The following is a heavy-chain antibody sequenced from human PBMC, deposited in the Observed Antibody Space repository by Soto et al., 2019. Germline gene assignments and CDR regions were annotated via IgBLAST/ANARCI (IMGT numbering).Heavy chain of an antibody. D-gene: IGHD1-7*01. CDR2: INHSGST. Sequence: SETLSLTCAFYCGSFIGYYWSWIRQPPGKGLEWIGEINHSGSTNYNPSLKSRVTISVDTSKNQFSLKLSSVTAADTAVYYCARVNGWNFYSAVLYYYYGMDVWGQGTTVTVSS. CDR1: CGSFIGYY. V-gene: IGHV4-34*01. J-gene: IGHJ6*02. CDR3: ARVNGWNFYSAVLYYYYGMDV.